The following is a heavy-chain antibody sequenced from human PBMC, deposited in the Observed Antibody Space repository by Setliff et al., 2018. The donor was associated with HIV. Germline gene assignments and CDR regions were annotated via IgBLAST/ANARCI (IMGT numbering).Heavy chain of an antibody. V-gene: IGHV5-51*01. CDR2: IYPGDSDT. CDR1: GYSFTSFW. D-gene: IGHD1-26*01. J-gene: IGHJ3*02. Sequence: GESLKISCKGSGYSFTSFWIAWARQMPGKGLEWMGIIYPGDSDTRYSPSFEGQVTMSADKSISTAYLQWSSLKASDSAIYYCARHYTGSLMDAFDIWGQGTMVTVSS. CDR3: ARHYTGSLMDAFDI.